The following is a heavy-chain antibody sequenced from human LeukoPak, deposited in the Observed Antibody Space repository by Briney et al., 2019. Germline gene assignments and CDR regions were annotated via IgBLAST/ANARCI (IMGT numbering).Heavy chain of an antibody. CDR2: INPSGGST. CDR3: ARDIVATTDGYYFDY. J-gene: IGHJ4*02. V-gene: IGHV1-46*01. CDR1: GYTFTSYY. D-gene: IGHD5-12*01. Sequence: GASVKVSCKASGYTFTSYYMHWVRQAPGQGLEWMGIINPSGGSTSYAQKFQGRVTMTRDMSTSTVYMELSSLRSEDTAVYYCARDIVATTDGYYFDYWGQGTLVTVSS.